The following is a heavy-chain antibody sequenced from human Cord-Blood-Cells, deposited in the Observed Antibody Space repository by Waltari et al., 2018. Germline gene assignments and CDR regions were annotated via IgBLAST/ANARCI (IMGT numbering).Heavy chain of an antibody. V-gene: IGHV1-2*04. D-gene: IGHD2-2*01. J-gene: IGHJ6*02. CDR2: ITPNSGGK. Sequence: QVQLVQSGAEVKKPGASVKVSCKASGYTFTGYYMHWVRQAPGQGLEWMGGITPNSGGKNYAQKFQGWVTMTRDTSISPAYMELSRLRSDDTAVYYCARGLVVRYYYYYGMDVWGQGTTVTVSS. CDR1: GYTFTGYY. CDR3: ARGLVVRYYYYYGMDV.